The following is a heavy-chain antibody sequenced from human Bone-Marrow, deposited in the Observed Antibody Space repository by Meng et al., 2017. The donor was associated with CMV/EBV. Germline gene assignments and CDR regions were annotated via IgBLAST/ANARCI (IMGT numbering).Heavy chain of an antibody. D-gene: IGHD3-10*01. CDR1: GYTFTSYG. V-gene: IGHV1-46*01. J-gene: IGHJ4*02. Sequence: ASVKVSCKASGYTFTSYGITWVRQAPGQGLEWMGVINPSGGGTNYAQKFQGRVTMTSDTSTSTVYMELSSLRSEDTAMYYCAREDLVDGSGNYFDYWGQGTLVTVSS. CDR2: INPSGGGT. CDR3: AREDLVDGSGNYFDY.